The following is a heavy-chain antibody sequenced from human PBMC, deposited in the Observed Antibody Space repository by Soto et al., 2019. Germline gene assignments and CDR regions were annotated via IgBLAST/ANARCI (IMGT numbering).Heavy chain of an antibody. V-gene: IGHV4-59*12. CDR2: IYYSGST. J-gene: IGHJ6*02. D-gene: IGHD4-4*01. CDR1: GGSISSYY. CDR3: ARADSVTWVWGMDV. Sequence: SETLSLTCTVSGGSISSYYWSWIRQPPGKGLEWIGYIYYSGSTNYNPSLKSRVTISVDTSKNTLYLQMNSLRAEDTAVYYCARADSVTWVWGMDVWGQGTTVTVSS.